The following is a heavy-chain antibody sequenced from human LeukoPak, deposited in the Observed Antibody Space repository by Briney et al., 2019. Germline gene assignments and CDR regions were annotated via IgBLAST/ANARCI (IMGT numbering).Heavy chain of an antibody. J-gene: IGHJ4*02. CDR3: ARVGFVVVPAAMIHGSFDY. D-gene: IGHD2-2*01. V-gene: IGHV4-34*01. Sequence: SETLSLTCAVYGGSFSGYYWSGIRQPPGKGLEWMGEINHSGSTNYNPSLKSRVTISVDTSKNQFSLKLSSVTAADTAVYYCARVGFVVVPAAMIHGSFDYRGQGTLVTVSS. CDR1: GGSFSGYY. CDR2: INHSGST.